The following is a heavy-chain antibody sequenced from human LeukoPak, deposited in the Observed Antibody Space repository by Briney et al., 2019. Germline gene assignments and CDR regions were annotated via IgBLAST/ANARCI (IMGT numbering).Heavy chain of an antibody. Sequence: SETLSLTCTVSGGSISSSSYYWGWIRQPPGTGLEWIGSIYYSGSTYYNPSLKSRVTISVDTSKNQFPLKLSSVTAADTAVYYCARIVGASYYYYGMDVWGQGTTVTVSS. CDR2: IYYSGST. V-gene: IGHV4-39*01. J-gene: IGHJ6*02. CDR1: GGSISSSSYY. D-gene: IGHD1-26*01. CDR3: ARIVGASYYYYGMDV.